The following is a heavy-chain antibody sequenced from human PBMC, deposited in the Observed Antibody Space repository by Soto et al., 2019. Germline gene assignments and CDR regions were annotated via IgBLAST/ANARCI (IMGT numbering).Heavy chain of an antibody. CDR1: GFTFSSYA. Sequence: PGGSLRLSCAASGFTFSSYAMSWVRQAPGKGLEWVSAISGSGGSTYYADSVKGRFTISRDNSKNTLYLQMNSLRAEDTAVYYCAKNTYSYSSGWGNWFDPWGQGTLVTVSS. CDR3: AKNTYSYSSGWGNWFDP. J-gene: IGHJ5*02. CDR2: ISGSGGST. D-gene: IGHD6-19*01. V-gene: IGHV3-23*01.